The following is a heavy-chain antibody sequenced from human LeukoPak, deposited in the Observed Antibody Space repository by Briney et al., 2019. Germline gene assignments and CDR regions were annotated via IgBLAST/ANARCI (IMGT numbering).Heavy chain of an antibody. V-gene: IGHV3-66*02. Sequence: SGGSLRLSCAASGFTFSTYNMNWVRQAPGKGLEWVSVIYSGGSTYYADSVKGRFTISRDNSKNTLYLQMNSLRAEDTAVYYCASNIAARTFDYYYMDVWGKGTTVTVSS. J-gene: IGHJ6*03. D-gene: IGHD6-6*01. CDR1: GFTFSTYN. CDR3: ASNIAARTFDYYYMDV. CDR2: IYSGGST.